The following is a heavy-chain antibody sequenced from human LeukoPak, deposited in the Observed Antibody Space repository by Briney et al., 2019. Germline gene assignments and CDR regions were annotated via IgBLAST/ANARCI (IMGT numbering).Heavy chain of an antibody. CDR3: AKGRSWLLPYFDY. CDR1: GFTFDDYA. D-gene: IGHD3-22*01. J-gene: IGHJ4*02. CDR2: ISWNSDSI. Sequence: GRSLRLSCAASGFTFDDYAMHWVRQAPGKGLEWVSGISWNSDSIGYADSVKGRFTISRDNAKNSLYLQMNSLRAEDTALYYCAKGRSWLLPYFDYWGQGTLVTVSS. V-gene: IGHV3-9*01.